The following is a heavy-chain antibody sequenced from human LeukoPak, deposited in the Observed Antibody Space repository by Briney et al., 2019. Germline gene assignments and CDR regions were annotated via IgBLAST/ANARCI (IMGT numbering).Heavy chain of an antibody. CDR1: GFTFSTYA. Sequence: PGGSLRLSCAASGFTFSTYAMSWVRQAPGKGLEWVSTIYTCCHSTYYADSVKGRFTISRDNSKNTLFLQMNSQRAEDTAVYYCAKGLNAYGSGSYSHLYAFDMWGQGTMVTVSS. V-gene: IGHV3-23*05. CDR3: AKGLNAYGSGSYSHLYAFDM. D-gene: IGHD3-10*01. J-gene: IGHJ3*02. CDR2: IYTCCHST.